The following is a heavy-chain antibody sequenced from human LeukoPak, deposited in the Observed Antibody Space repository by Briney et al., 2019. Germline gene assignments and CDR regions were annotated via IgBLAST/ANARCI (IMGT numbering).Heavy chain of an antibody. D-gene: IGHD6-13*01. J-gene: IGHJ3*02. Sequence: PGGSLRLSCAASGFTFSSYAMSWVRQAPGKGLEWVSAISGSGGSTYYADSVKGRFTISRDNAKNSLYLQMNSLRAEDTAVYYCARDRGSSSWYDAFDIWGQGTMVTVSS. CDR2: ISGSGGST. CDR3: ARDRGSSSWYDAFDI. CDR1: GFTFSSYA. V-gene: IGHV3-23*01.